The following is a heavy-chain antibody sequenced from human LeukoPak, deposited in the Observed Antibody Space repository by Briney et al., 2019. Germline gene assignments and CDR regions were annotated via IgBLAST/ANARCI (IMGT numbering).Heavy chain of an antibody. J-gene: IGHJ3*02. CDR1: GGSISSGVYY. D-gene: IGHD2-15*01. V-gene: IGHV4-31*03. CDR3: ARRRSIVDAFDI. Sequence: SETLSLTCTVSGGSISSGVYYWSWIRQHPGKGLEWIGYIYYSGSTYYNPSLKSRVTISVDTSKNQFSLKLSSVTAADTAVYYCARRRSIVDAFDIWGQGTMVTVSS. CDR2: IYYSGST.